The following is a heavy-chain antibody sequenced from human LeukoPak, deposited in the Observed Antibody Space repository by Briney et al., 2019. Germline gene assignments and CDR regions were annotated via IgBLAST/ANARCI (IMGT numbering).Heavy chain of an antibody. V-gene: IGHV3-23*01. D-gene: IGHD3-22*01. Sequence: GGSLRLSCAASGFTFSSYAMSWVRQAPGKGLEWVSAISGSGGSTYYADSVKGRFTISRENSKNTLYLQMNSLRAEDTAVYYCAKDAPDYYDSSGYYLSDWFDPWGQGTLVTVSS. CDR2: ISGSGGST. J-gene: IGHJ5*02. CDR1: GFTFSSYA. CDR3: AKDAPDYYDSSGYYLSDWFDP.